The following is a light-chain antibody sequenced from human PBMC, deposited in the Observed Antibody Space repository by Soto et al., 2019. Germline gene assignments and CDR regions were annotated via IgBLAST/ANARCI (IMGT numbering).Light chain of an antibody. V-gene: IGLV1-51*01. CDR3: GSWDSSLSAYV. Sequence: VLTQPPSVSAAPGQKVTIACSGSSSNIGGNSVSWYQQLPGTAPKLLIYDDNKRPSGIPDRFSGSKSGTSATLGITGFQTGDEADYYCGSWDSSLSAYVFGTGTKVTVL. CDR2: DDN. CDR1: SSNIGGNS. J-gene: IGLJ1*01.